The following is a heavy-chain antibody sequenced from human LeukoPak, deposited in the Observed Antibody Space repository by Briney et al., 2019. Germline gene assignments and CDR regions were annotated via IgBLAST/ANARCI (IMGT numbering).Heavy chain of an antibody. CDR2: IKAKAHGGTI. V-gene: IGHV3-15*01. D-gene: IGHD1-26*01. J-gene: IGHJ4*02. CDR1: GFTFINAW. Sequence: EAGGSLRLSCAASGFTFINAWLGWVRQAPGKGLEWVGRIKAKAHGGTIEYAAPVKGRFTISRDDSKNTLYLQMNSLKTEDTAVYYCTTDGVGVEGATYDNWGQGTLVSVSS. CDR3: TTDGVGVEGATYDN.